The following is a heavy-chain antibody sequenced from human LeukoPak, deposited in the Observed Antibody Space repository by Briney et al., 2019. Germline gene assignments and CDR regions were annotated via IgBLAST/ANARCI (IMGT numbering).Heavy chain of an antibody. CDR3: AGIPVFGVVLHQEPV. Sequence: ASVKVSCKASGGTFSSYAISWVRQAPGQGLEWMGVFIPILGTANCTQKFQDRVTITADISTNTVNMELSSLRSEDTAVYFCAGIPVFGVVLHQEPVWGKGTTVTVSS. CDR2: FIPILGTA. D-gene: IGHD3-3*01. CDR1: GGTFSSYA. J-gene: IGHJ6*04. V-gene: IGHV1-69*10.